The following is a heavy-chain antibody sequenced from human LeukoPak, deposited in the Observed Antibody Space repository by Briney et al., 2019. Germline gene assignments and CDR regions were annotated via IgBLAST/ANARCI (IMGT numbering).Heavy chain of an antibody. J-gene: IGHJ6*02. V-gene: IGHV1-8*01. D-gene: IGHD5-12*01. Sequence: ASVKVSCKASGYTFTSYDINWVRQATGQGLEWMGWMNPNSGNTGYAQKFQGRVTMTRNTSISTAYMELSSLRSEDTAVYYCAREDIVATTAAYYHYGMDVWGQGTTVTVSS. CDR2: MNPNSGNT. CDR1: GYTFTSYD. CDR3: AREDIVATTAAYYHYGMDV.